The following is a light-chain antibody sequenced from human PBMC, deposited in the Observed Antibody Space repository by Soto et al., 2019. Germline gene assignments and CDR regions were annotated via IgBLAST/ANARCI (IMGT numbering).Light chain of an antibody. CDR3: SSYTTSNTRQIV. CDR2: DVT. V-gene: IGLV2-14*03. J-gene: IGLJ1*01. CDR1: SSDVGGCNY. Sequence: QSALTQPASVSGSPGQSITISFTGTSSDVGGCNYVSWYQHHPGKAPKLIIYDVTNRPSGVSNPFSGSKSGNTASLTISGLQPEDEADYYCSSYTTSNTRQIVFGTGTKVTVL.